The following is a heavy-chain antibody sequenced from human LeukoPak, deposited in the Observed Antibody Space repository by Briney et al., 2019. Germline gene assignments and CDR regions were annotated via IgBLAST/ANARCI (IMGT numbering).Heavy chain of an antibody. CDR3: AREVASSSWYGYYYYYMDV. CDR1: GFTFSSYA. Sequence: GGSLRLSCAASGFTFSSYAMSRVRQAPGKGLEWVSAISGSGGSTYYADSVKGRFTISRDNSKNTLYLQMNSLRAEDTAVYYCAREVASSSWYGYYYYYMDVWGKGTTVTISS. D-gene: IGHD6-13*01. J-gene: IGHJ6*03. V-gene: IGHV3-23*01. CDR2: ISGSGGST.